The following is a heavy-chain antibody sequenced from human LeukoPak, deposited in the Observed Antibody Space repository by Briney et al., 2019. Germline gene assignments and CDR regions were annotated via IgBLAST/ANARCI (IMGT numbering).Heavy chain of an antibody. Sequence: SETLSLTCAVYGGSFSGYYWSWIRQPPGKGLEWIGEINHSGSTNYNPSLKSRVTISVDTSKNQFSLKLSSVTAADTAVYYCARGTVRDIVVVPAATPFDYWGQGTLVTVSS. CDR3: ARGTVRDIVVVPAATPFDY. V-gene: IGHV4-34*01. CDR2: INHSGST. D-gene: IGHD2-2*02. J-gene: IGHJ4*02. CDR1: GGSFSGYY.